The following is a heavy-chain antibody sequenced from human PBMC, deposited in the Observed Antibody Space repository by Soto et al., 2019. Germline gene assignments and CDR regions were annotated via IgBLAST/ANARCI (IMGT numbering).Heavy chain of an antibody. CDR2: IIPIFGTA. CDR3: ASPGGSGWYPTTPHYFDY. CDR1: GGTFSSYA. V-gene: IGHV1-69*01. D-gene: IGHD6-19*01. J-gene: IGHJ4*02. Sequence: QVQLVQSGAEVKKPGSSVKVSCKASGGTFSSYAISWVRQAPGQGLEWMGGIIPIFGTANYAQKFQGRVTITADETTSTAYMELSSLSSEDTAVYYCASPGGSGWYPTTPHYFDYWGQGTLVTVSS.